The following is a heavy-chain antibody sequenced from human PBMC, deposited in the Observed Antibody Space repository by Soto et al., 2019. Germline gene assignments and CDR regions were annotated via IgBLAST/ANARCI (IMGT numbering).Heavy chain of an antibody. V-gene: IGHV3-21*01. CDR3: ARDRHAVTVSFDY. D-gene: IGHD2-21*02. CDR2: ISSSSSYI. Sequence: EVQLVESGGGLVKPGGSLRLSCAASGFTFSSYSMNWVRQAPGKGLEWVSSISSSSSYIYYADSVKGRFTISRDNAKYSLYLQMNSLRAEDTAVYYCARDRHAVTVSFDYWGQGTLVTVSS. CDR1: GFTFSSYS. J-gene: IGHJ4*02.